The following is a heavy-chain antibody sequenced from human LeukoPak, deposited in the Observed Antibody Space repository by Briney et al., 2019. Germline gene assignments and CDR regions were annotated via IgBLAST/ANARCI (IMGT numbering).Heavy chain of an antibody. Sequence: SVKVSCKASGGTFSSYAISWVRQAPGQGLEWMGGIIPIFGTANYAQMFQGRVTITADESTSTAYMDLSSLRSEDTAVYYCARTLTYGEYYYYYMDVWGKGTTVTVSS. CDR1: GGTFSSYA. CDR3: ARTLTYGEYYYYYMDV. D-gene: IGHD3-9*01. V-gene: IGHV1-69*13. CDR2: IIPIFGTA. J-gene: IGHJ6*03.